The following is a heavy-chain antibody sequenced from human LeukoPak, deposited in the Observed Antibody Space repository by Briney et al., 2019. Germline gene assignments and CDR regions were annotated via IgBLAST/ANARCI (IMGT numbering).Heavy chain of an antibody. V-gene: IGHV1-46*01. D-gene: IGHD6-13*01. CDR2: INPSGGST. CDR3: ARRIAAAGTLGYYFDY. CDR1: GYTFTSYY. Sequence: ASVKVSCEASGYTFTSYYMHWVRQAPGQGLEWMGIINPSGGSTSYAQKFQGRVTMTRDTSTSTVYMELSSLRSEDTAVYYCARRIAAAGTLGYYFDYWGQGTLVTVSS. J-gene: IGHJ4*02.